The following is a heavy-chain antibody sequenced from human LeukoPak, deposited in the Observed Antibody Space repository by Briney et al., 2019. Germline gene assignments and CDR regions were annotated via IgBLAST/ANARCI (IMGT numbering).Heavy chain of an antibody. CDR3: AKDYDSGSYYYDY. CDR2: ISYDGSNK. J-gene: IGHJ4*02. V-gene: IGHV3-30*18. D-gene: IGHD1-26*01. Sequence: GRSLRLSCAASGFTFSSYGMHWVRQAPGKGLEWVAVISYDGSNKYYADSVKGRFTISRDNSKNTLYLQMNSLRAEDTAVYYCAKDYDSGSYYYDYWGQGTLVTVSS. CDR1: GFTFSSYG.